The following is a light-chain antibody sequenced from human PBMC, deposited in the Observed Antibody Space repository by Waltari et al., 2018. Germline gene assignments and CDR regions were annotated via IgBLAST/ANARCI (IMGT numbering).Light chain of an antibody. J-gene: IGLJ3*02. CDR2: VNSEGSH. Sequence: QLLLTQSPSASASRRASVKLTCTVSSGHSNYAIAWHQQHTHKGPRYLMKVNSEGSHIKGDGIPDRFSGSRSGAERYLTISSLHSEDEADYYCQTGGFGIWVFGGGTKLTVL. CDR1: SGHSNYA. CDR3: QTGGFGIWV. V-gene: IGLV4-69*01.